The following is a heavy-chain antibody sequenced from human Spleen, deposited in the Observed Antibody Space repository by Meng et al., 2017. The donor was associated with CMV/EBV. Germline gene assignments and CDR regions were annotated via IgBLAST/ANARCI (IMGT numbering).Heavy chain of an antibody. J-gene: IGHJ6*02. CDR2: INNDGSST. Sequence: GESLKISCAASGFTFSYYWMHWVRQAPGKGLVWVSRINNDGSSTTYADSVKGRFTISRDNANNTLYLQMNSLRAEDTAVYYCAGTTYYFRMDVWGQGTTVTVS. V-gene: IGHV3-74*01. CDR3: AGTTYYFRMDV. CDR1: GFTFSYYW. D-gene: IGHD1-14*01.